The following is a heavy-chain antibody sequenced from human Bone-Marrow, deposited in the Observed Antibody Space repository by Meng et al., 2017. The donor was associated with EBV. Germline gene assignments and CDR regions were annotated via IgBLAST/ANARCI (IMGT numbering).Heavy chain of an antibody. CDR2: INHSGST. D-gene: IGHD2-2*01. Sequence: QVECPRWGAWLLRHTGTRFPTCAVYGEAVSGYYWRWIRQPPGKGLEWIGEINHSGSTSYNQSLKSRVTMSVDTSKNHFSLKLTSVTAADTAVYYCARAALDEYQLLEDWGQGTLVTVSS. CDR1: GEAVSGYY. CDR3: ARAALDEYQLLED. V-gene: IGHV4-34*01. J-gene: IGHJ1*01.